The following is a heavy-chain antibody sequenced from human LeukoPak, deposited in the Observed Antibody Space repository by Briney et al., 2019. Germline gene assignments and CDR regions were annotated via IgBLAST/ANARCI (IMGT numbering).Heavy chain of an antibody. Sequence: SETLSLTCTVSGYSISSGYYWGWIRQPPGKGLEWIGSIYHSGSTYYNPSLKSRVTISVDTSKNQFSLKLSSVTAADTAVYYCARCDRSDYGTDVWGQGTTVTVSS. D-gene: IGHD1-26*01. CDR2: IYHSGST. CDR3: ARCDRSDYGTDV. CDR1: GYSISSGYY. J-gene: IGHJ6*02. V-gene: IGHV4-38-2*02.